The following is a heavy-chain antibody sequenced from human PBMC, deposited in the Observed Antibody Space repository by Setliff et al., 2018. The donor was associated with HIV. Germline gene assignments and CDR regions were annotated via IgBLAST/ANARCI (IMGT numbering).Heavy chain of an antibody. CDR2: INHSGST. CDR3: ARLGRPYSGQGWFDP. V-gene: IGHV4-34*01. J-gene: IGHJ5*02. Sequence: PSETLSLTCAVYGGSFSGYYWSWIRQPPGKGLEWIGEINHSGSTNYNPSLKSRVTISVDTSKNQFFLNLSSVTATDSAVYYCARLGRPYSGQGWFDPWGQGTLVTVSS. CDR1: GGSFSGYY. D-gene: IGHD5-12*01.